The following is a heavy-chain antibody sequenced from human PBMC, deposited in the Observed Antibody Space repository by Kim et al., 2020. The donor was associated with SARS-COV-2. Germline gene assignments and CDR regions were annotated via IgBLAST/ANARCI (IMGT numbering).Heavy chain of an antibody. CDR1: GFTFSSYD. CDR3: ARELGSSDWFDN. CDR2: ISIASSYI. Sequence: GGSLRLSCAASGFTFSSYDMNWVRQAPGKGLEWVSSISIASSYIYYADSVKGRFTISKDNAKNSLYLQMNSLRAEDTAVYYCARELGSSDWFDNWGQGTLVTVSS. J-gene: IGHJ4*02. D-gene: IGHD6-19*01. V-gene: IGHV3-21*01.